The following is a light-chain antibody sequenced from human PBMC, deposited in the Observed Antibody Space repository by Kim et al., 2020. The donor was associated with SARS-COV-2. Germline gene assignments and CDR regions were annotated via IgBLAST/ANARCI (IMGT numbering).Light chain of an antibody. CDR2: DVT. Sequence: QSALTQPASVSGSPGQSITIPCSGTRTDIGSYNYVSWYQQHPGKAPKLIIFDVTSRSSGVSPRFSGSKSGNTASLSISGLQADDEADYYCSSYTTSKSLVLFGGGTQLTVL. V-gene: IGLV2-14*03. CDR3: SSYTTSKSLVL. CDR1: RTDIGSYNY. J-gene: IGLJ2*01.